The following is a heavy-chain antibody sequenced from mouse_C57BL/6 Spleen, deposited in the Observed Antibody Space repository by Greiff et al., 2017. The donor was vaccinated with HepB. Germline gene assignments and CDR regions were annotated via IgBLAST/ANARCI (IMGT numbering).Heavy chain of an antibody. Sequence: EVQVVESGGGLVKPGGSLKLSCAASGFTFSDYGMHWVRQAPEKGLEWVAYISSGSSTIYYADTVKGRFTISSDNAKNTLFLQMTSLRSEDTAMYYCAKGPPRGRYAMDYWGQGTSVTVSS. CDR2: ISSGSSTI. J-gene: IGHJ4*01. CDR3: AKGPPRGRYAMDY. V-gene: IGHV5-17*01. D-gene: IGHD3-3*01. CDR1: GFTFSDYG.